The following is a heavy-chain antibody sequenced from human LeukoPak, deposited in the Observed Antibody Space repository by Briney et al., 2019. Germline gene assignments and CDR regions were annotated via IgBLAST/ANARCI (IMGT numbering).Heavy chain of an antibody. CDR3: TRDSGYSLYDSSDY. CDR1: GFTFSSYW. V-gene: IGHV3-7*01. J-gene: IGHJ4*02. Sequence: GGSLRLSCAASGFTFSSYWMSWVRQAPGKGLEWVANIKQDGSEKYYVDSVKGRFTISRDNAKNSLYLQMNSLRAEDTAVYYCTRDSGYSLYDSSDYWGQGTLVTVSS. CDR2: IKQDGSEK. D-gene: IGHD5/OR15-5a*01.